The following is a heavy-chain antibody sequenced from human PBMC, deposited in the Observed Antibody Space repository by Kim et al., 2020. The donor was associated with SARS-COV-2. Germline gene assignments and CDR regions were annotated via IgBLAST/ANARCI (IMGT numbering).Heavy chain of an antibody. J-gene: IGHJ5*02. Sequence: GGSLRLSCTASGFPFHGYGMHWLRQPPGKGLECVAFISYDGSIKYYADSVRDRFTISRDNSKNTLYLQMNNLRIEDTAVFYCVRDYYNSGCPWGQGTLVT. CDR1: GFPFHGYG. CDR3: VRDYYNSGCP. D-gene: IGHD3-22*01. V-gene: IGHV3-30*03. CDR2: ISYDGSIK.